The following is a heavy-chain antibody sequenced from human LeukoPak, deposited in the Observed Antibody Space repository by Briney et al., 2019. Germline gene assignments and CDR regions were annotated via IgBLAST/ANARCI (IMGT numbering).Heavy chain of an antibody. D-gene: IGHD6-19*01. CDR3: ARDRYSSAWYGNGFDI. CDR2: ISADGQVT. J-gene: IGHJ3*02. V-gene: IGHV3-23*01. CDR1: GFAFGTYA. Sequence: GGSLRLSCAGSGFAFGTYAMSWVRQAPGMGLEWVSSISADGQVTYYADSVEGRFTVSRDNSKSTLYLQLNSLRAEDTATYYCARDRYSSAWYGNGFDIWGQGTMVTVSS.